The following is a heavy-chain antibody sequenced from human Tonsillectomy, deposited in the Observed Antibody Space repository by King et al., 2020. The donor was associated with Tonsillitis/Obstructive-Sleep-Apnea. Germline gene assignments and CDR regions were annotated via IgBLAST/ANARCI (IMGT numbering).Heavy chain of an antibody. CDR1: GGSISSYY. Sequence: VQLQESGPGLVKPSETLSLTCTVSGGSISSYYWSWIRQPPGKGLEWIGHIYYSGSTNYNPSLKSRVTISVDTSKNQFSLKLSSVTAADTAVYYCARGCSSISCYHNWLDPWGQGTLVTVSS. V-gene: IGHV4-59*01. CDR2: IYYSGST. J-gene: IGHJ5*02. D-gene: IGHD2-2*01. CDR3: ARGCSSISCYHNWLDP.